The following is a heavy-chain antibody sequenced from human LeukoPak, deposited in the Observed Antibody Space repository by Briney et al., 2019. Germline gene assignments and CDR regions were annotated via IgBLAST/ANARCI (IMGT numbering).Heavy chain of an antibody. CDR2: IYYSGST. CDR1: GGSIRSSYYY. CDR3: ARVGYGSAY. J-gene: IGHJ4*02. V-gene: IGHV4-61*05. Sequence: SETLSLTCTVSGGSIRSSYYYWGWIRQPPGKGLEWIGYIYYSGSTNYNPSLKSRVTISVDTSKNQFSLKLSSVTAADTAVYYCARVGYGSAYWGQGTLVTVSS. D-gene: IGHD3-10*01.